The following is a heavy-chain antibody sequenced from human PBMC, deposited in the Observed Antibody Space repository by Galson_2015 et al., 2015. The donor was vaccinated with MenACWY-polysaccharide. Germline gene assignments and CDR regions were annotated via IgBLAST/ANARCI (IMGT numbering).Heavy chain of an antibody. J-gene: IGHJ4*02. V-gene: IGHV4-38-2*01. CDR2: IFHSGTT. D-gene: IGHD1-26*01. CDR1: DYSIRSGYF. CDR3: ARVEKYSGSFYILY. Sequence: PGLVKPSETLSLTCAVSDYSIRSGYFWGWLRQPPGKGLEWIASIFHSGTTYYNPSLKSRVTISVDTSKNQFSLKLSSVTAADTAVYYCARVEKYSGSFYILYWGQGTLVTVSS.